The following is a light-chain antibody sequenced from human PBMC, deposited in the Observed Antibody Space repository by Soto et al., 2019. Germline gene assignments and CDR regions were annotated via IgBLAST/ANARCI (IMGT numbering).Light chain of an antibody. CDR3: QHYNGYSEP. J-gene: IGKJ1*01. V-gene: IGKV1-5*03. CDR1: QTISSW. CDR2: KAS. Sequence: DIQMTQSPSTLSGSVGDRVTITCRASQTISSWLAWYQQKPGKAPKLLIYKASTLKSGVPSRFSGSGSGTEFTLPIRSLQTDVFEPYYCQHYNGYSEPFGQGTK.